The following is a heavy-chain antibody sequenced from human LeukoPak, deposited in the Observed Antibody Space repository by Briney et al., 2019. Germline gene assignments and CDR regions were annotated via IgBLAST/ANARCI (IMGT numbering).Heavy chain of an antibody. CDR1: GFTFSSYG. D-gene: IGHD3-10*01. J-gene: IGHJ4*02. V-gene: IGHV3-23*01. Sequence: PGGSLRLSCAASGFTFSSYGMSWVRQAPGKGLEWVSAISGSGGSTYYADSVKGRFTISRDNSKNTLYLQMNSLRAEDTAVYYCAKWAPRFGELSTGRYFDYWGQGTLVTVSS. CDR2: ISGSGGST. CDR3: AKWAPRFGELSTGRYFDY.